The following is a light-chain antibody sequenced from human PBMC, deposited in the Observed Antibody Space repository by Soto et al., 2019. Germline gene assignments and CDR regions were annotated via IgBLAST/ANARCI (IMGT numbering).Light chain of an antibody. Sequence: QSALTQPASVSGSPGQSITISCTGTSSDVGGYIYVSWYQQHPGKAPKLMIYDVSNRPSGVSNRFSGSKSGNTASLTISGLQTEDEADYYCASYTSIRTQIFGGGTQVTVL. J-gene: IGLJ2*01. CDR2: DVS. CDR1: SSDVGGYIY. V-gene: IGLV2-14*03. CDR3: ASYTSIRTQI.